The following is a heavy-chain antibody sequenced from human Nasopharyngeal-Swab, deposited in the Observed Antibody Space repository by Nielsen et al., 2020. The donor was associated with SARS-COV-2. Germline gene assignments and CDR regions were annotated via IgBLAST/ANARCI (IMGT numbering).Heavy chain of an antibody. J-gene: IGHJ4*02. V-gene: IGHV3-30-3*01. CDR2: ISYDGSNK. CDR3: AGTSGDY. Sequence: GESLKISCAASGFTFSSYAMHWVRQAPGKGLEWVAVISYDGSNKYYADSVKGRFTISRDNSKNTLYLQMNSPRAEDTAVYYCAGTSGDYWGQGTLVTVSS. CDR1: GFTFSSYA.